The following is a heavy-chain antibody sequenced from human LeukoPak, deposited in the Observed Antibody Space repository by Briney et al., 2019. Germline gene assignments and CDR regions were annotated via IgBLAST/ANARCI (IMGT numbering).Heavy chain of an antibody. D-gene: IGHD6-19*01. CDR2: LYSAGST. CDR1: GFTVTTTY. J-gene: IGHJ1*01. Sequence: PRGSLRLSCAAPGFTVTTTYMSWVRQTPGKGLASVSGLYSAGSTYYADSGKGRFAVSRDESKDTLYLQINSLRGEDTAVYYGAKGAIVAGIRSEYFQRWGQGTLVTVSS. V-gene: IGHV3-66*01. CDR3: AKGAIVAGIRSEYFQR.